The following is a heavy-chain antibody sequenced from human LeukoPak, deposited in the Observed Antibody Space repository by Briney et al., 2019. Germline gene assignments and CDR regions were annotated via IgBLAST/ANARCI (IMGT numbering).Heavy chain of an antibody. Sequence: ASVTVSCTASGYTFTIYDIYWVRQATGQGLEWMGWMNPTSGNTGYAQKFQGRVTMTRNTSISTAYMELSSLRSEDTAVYYCARYYYGSGSDDYYYGMDVWGQGTTVTVSS. J-gene: IGHJ6*01. CDR2: MNPTSGNT. D-gene: IGHD3-10*01. CDR1: GYTFTIYD. V-gene: IGHV1-8*01. CDR3: ARYYYGSGSDDYYYGMDV.